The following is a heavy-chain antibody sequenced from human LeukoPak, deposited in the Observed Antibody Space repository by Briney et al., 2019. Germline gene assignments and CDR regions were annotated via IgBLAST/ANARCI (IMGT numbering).Heavy chain of an antibody. CDR2: IKQDGSEK. CDR1: GFTFSSYW. V-gene: IGHV3-7*01. J-gene: IGHJ6*03. Sequence: PGGSLRLSCAASGFTFSSYWMSWVRQAPGKGLEWVANIKQDGSEKYYVDSVKGRFTISRDNAKNSLYLQMNSPRAEDTAVYYCARRLGYCSSTSCSRYYMDVWGKGTTVTVSS. D-gene: IGHD2-2*01. CDR3: ARRLGYCSSTSCSRYYMDV.